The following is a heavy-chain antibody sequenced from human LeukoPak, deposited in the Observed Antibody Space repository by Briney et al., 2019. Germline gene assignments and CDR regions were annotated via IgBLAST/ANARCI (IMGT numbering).Heavy chain of an antibody. Sequence: GGSLRLSCAASGFTFSGFAVSWVRRTPGKGLEWVSGISGSGDNTLYADSVKGRFTISRDNSKNTLYLEMNSLRAEDTAIYYCAKMKGHPLPKYYMDVWGQGTTVTVSS. D-gene: IGHD1-26*01. CDR2: ISGSGDNT. V-gene: IGHV3-23*01. J-gene: IGHJ6*01. CDR1: GFTFSGFA. CDR3: AKMKGHPLPKYYMDV.